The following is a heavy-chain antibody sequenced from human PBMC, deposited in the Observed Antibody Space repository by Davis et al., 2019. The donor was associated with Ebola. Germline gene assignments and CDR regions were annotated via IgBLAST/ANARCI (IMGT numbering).Heavy chain of an antibody. D-gene: IGHD3-16*02. CDR1: GFTFSSYA. J-gene: IGHJ4*02. Sequence: PGGSLRLSCAASGFTFSSYAMHWVRQAPGKGLEWVAVISYDGSNKYYADSVKGRFTISRDNSKNTLYLQMNSLRAEDTAVYYCARGRSYDYVWGSYRSPGDYWGQGTLVTVSS. CDR3: ARGRSYDYVWGSYRSPGDY. V-gene: IGHV3-30-3*01. CDR2: ISYDGSNK.